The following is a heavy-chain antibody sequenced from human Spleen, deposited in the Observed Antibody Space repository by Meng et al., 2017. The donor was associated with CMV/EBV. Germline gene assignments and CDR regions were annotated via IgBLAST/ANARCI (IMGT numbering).Heavy chain of an antibody. CDR2: IYYRGTT. CDR3: TRETGETFWSGSHDS. Sequence: GSLRLSCSVSGGSISSSSYYWAWIRQPPGKGLEWIGSIYYRGTTYYNPSLKSRVSLSRDTSKNQFSLKLSSVTAAYTAVYYCTRETGETFWSGSHDSWGQGKLVTVSS. J-gene: IGHJ4*02. CDR1: GGSISSSSYY. V-gene: IGHV4-39*07. D-gene: IGHD3-3*01.